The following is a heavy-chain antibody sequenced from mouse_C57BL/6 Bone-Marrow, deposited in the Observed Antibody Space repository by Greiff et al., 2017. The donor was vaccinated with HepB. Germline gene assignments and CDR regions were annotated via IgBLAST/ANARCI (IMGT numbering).Heavy chain of an antibody. CDR3: ARGQLRLRNHYYAMDY. V-gene: IGHV14-4*01. Sequence: VQLKESGAELVRPGASVKLSCTASGFNIKDDYMHWVKQRPEQGLEWIGWIDPENGDTEYASKFQGKATITADTSSNTAYLQLSSLTSEDTAVYYCARGQLRLRNHYYAMDYWGQGTSVTVSS. CDR2: IDPENGDT. J-gene: IGHJ4*01. D-gene: IGHD3-2*02. CDR1: GFNIKDDY.